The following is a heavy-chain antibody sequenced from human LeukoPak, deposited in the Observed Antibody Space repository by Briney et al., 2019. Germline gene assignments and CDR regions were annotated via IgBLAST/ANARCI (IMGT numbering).Heavy chain of an antibody. V-gene: IGHV3-74*01. CDR2: ISGDGSST. CDR3: ARGSTIFGVVIVDY. D-gene: IGHD3-3*01. CDR1: GSTFSSYW. Sequence: GGSLRLSCAASGSTFSSYWMYWVRQVPGKGLVWVSRISGDGSSTSYADSVKGRFTISRDNAKNTLYLQMNSLRAEDTAVYYCARGSTIFGVVIVDYWGQGTLVTVSS. J-gene: IGHJ4*02.